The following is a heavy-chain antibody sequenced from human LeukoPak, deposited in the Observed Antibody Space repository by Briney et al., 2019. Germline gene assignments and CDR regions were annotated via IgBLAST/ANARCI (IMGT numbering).Heavy chain of an antibody. D-gene: IGHD6-6*01. Sequence: SETLSLTCTASGGSTNNESYYWSWIRQPAGKGLEWMGRIHPTGNTMCNPSLESRVTISIDTSKNQFSLKLSSVTAADTAVYYCASHYSRSGIDAFDIWGQGTVVTVSS. CDR1: GGSTNNESYY. CDR2: IHPTGNT. J-gene: IGHJ3*02. CDR3: ASHYSRSGIDAFDI. V-gene: IGHV4-61*02.